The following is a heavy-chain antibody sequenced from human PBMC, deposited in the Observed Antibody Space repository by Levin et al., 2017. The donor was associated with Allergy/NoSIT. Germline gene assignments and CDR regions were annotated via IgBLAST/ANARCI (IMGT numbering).Heavy chain of an antibody. Sequence: KPGGSLRLSCAASGFTFSSYSMNWVRQAPGKGLEWVSSISSSSSYIYYADSVKGRFTISRDNAKNSLYLQMNSLRAEDTAVYYCARDPREYSSSSGHYYYYYMDVWGKGTTVTVSS. D-gene: IGHD6-6*01. CDR2: ISSSSSYI. J-gene: IGHJ6*03. CDR1: GFTFSSYS. CDR3: ARDPREYSSSSGHYYYYYMDV. V-gene: IGHV3-21*01.